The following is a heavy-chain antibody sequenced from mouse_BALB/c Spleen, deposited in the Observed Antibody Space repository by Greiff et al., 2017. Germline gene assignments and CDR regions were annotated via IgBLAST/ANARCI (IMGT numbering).Heavy chain of an antibody. D-gene: IGHD2-3*01. CDR3: ARYDGYYTY. V-gene: IGHV5-17*02. J-gene: IGHJ3*01. CDR1: GFTFSSFG. Sequence: EVKLVESGGGLVQPGGSRKLSCAASGFTFSSFGMHWVRQAPEKGLEWVAYISSGSSTIYYADTVKGRFTISRDNPKNTLFLQMTSLRSEDTAMYYCARYDGYYTYWGQGTLVTVSA. CDR2: ISSGSSTI.